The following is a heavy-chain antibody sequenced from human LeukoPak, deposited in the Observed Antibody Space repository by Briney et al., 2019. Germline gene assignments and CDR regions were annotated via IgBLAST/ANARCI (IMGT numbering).Heavy chain of an antibody. D-gene: IGHD4-11*01. CDR2: INTNTGNP. Sequence: ASVKVSCKASGYTFTSYAMNWVRRAPGQGLEWMGWINTNTGNPTYAQGFTGRFVFSLDTSVSTAYLQISSLKAEDTAVYYCARGPTVTTYWYFDLWGRGTLVTVSS. J-gene: IGHJ2*01. V-gene: IGHV7-4-1*02. CDR1: GYTFTSYA. CDR3: ARGPTVTTYWYFDL.